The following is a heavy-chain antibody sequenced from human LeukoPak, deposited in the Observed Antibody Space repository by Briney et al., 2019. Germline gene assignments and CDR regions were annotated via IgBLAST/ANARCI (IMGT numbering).Heavy chain of an antibody. D-gene: IGHD3-10*01. Sequence: GGSLRLSCAASGFTFSSYAMSWVRQAPGKGLEWVSGISGSGGSTYYADSVKGRFTISRDNSKNTLYLQMNSLRAEDTAVYYCANTIDMVRGVIINWGQGTLVTVSS. CDR2: ISGSGGST. CDR1: GFTFSSYA. J-gene: IGHJ4*02. V-gene: IGHV3-23*01. CDR3: ANTIDMVRGVIIN.